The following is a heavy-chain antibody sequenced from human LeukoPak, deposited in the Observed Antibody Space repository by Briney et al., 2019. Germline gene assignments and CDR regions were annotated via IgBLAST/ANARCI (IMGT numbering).Heavy chain of an antibody. Sequence: APVKVSCKASGGTFSSYAISWVRQAPGQGLEWMGGIIPIFGTANYAQKFQGRVTITTDESTSTAYMELSSLRSEDTAVYYCARDPTGDGDAFDIWGQGTMVTVSS. D-gene: IGHD7-27*01. V-gene: IGHV1-69*05. J-gene: IGHJ3*02. CDR1: GGTFSSYA. CDR3: ARDPTGDGDAFDI. CDR2: IIPIFGTA.